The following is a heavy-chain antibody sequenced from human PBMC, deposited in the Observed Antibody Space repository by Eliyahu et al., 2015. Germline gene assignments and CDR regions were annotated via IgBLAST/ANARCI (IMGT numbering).Heavy chain of an antibody. V-gene: IGHV3-48*02. CDR2: ISSSSSTI. J-gene: IGHJ6*02. D-gene: IGHD3-3*01. CDR1: GFTFSSYS. CDR3: ARAKFWSGYYTYYYYGMDV. Sequence: EVQLVESGGGLVQPGGSLRLSCAASGFTFSSYSMNWVRQAPGKGLEWVSYISSSSSTIYYADSVKGRFTISRDNAKNSLYLQMNSLRDEDTAVYYCARAKFWSGYYTYYYYGMDVWGQGTTVTVSS.